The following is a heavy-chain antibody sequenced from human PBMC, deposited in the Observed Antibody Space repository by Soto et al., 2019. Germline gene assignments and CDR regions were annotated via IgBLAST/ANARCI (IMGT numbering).Heavy chain of an antibody. CDR3: ARHPRAIVAMFDY. Sequence: PSETLSLTWTVSGGSVSNTFYYWGLIRQPPGKGLEWIGSGYYSGSTYYNPSLESRVTISVDTSKNRFSLKLTSVTAADTSVYFCARHPRAIVAMFDYWGHGTLVTVSS. CDR2: GYYSGST. V-gene: IGHV4-39*01. D-gene: IGHD5-12*01. CDR1: GGSVSNTFYY. J-gene: IGHJ4*01.